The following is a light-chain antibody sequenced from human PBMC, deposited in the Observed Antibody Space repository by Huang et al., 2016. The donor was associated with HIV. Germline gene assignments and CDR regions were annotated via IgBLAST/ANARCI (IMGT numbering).Light chain of an antibody. CDR2: GAS. CDR3: QQSNNWPPVT. CDR1: QTISTN. V-gene: IGKV3-15*01. Sequence: EVVLTQSPAILSVSLGERATLSCRARQTISTNLAWYQQKPGQAPRLLIYGASTRATGIPARFSGSGSGTEFTLTISSLQSEDFAVYYCQQSNNWPPVTFGGGTKVEIK. J-gene: IGKJ4*01.